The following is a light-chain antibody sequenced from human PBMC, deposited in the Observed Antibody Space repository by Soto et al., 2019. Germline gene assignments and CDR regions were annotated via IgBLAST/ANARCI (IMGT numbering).Light chain of an antibody. Sequence: QSALTQPPSASGSPGQSVTISCTGTSSDVGGYNYVSWYQQHPGKAPKLMIYEVSKRPSGVPGRFSGSKSGNTASLTVSGLQAEDEADYYCSSYAGNNVVFGGGTKVTVL. J-gene: IGLJ2*01. CDR1: SSDVGGYNY. CDR3: SSYAGNNVV. V-gene: IGLV2-8*01. CDR2: EVS.